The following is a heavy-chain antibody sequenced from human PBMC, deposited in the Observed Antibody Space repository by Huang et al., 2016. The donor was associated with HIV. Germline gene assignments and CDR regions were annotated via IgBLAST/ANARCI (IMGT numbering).Heavy chain of an antibody. CDR2: ISWSSSSI. D-gene: IGHD5-18*01. J-gene: IGHJ4*02. CDR3: AKDVNNYGFYDYFDS. Sequence: EVQLVESGGGLVQPGRSLRLSCAASGCTFDDYAMHWVRQGPGKGLDWVSGISWSSSSIAYADSVKGRFTISRDNAKNSLYLEMHSLRAEDTAFYYCAKDVNNYGFYDYFDSWGQGTLVTVSS. CDR1: GCTFDDYA. V-gene: IGHV3-9*01.